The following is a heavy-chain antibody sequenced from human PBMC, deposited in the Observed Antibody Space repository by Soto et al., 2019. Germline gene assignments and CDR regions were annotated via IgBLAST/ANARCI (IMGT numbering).Heavy chain of an antibody. CDR2: INHSGST. J-gene: IGHJ6*03. CDR3: ARGTRYQLLREYYYYYYYMGV. D-gene: IGHD2-2*01. CDR1: GGSFSGYY. Sequence: SETLSLTCAVYGGSFSGYYWSWIRQPPGKGLEWIGEINHSGSTNYNPSLKSRVTISVDTSKNQFSLELSSVTAADTAVYYCARGTRYQLLREYYYYYYYMGVWGKGTTVTVSS. V-gene: IGHV4-34*01.